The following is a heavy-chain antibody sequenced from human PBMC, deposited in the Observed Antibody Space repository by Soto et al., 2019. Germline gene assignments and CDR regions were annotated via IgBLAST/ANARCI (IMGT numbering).Heavy chain of an antibody. Sequence: SVKVSCKASGGTFSSYTISWVRQAPGQGLEWMGRIIPILGIANYAQKFQGRVTITADKSTSTAYMELSSLRSEDTAVYYCARERYYDFWSGSHDAFDIWGQGTMVTVSS. J-gene: IGHJ3*02. CDR3: ARERYYDFWSGSHDAFDI. CDR1: GGTFSSYT. D-gene: IGHD3-3*01. V-gene: IGHV1-69*04. CDR2: IIPILGIA.